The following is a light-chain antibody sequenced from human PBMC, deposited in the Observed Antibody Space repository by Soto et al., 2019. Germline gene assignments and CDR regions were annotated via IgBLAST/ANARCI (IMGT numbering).Light chain of an antibody. Sequence: QSVLTQPPSASGSPGQSVTISCTGTSSDIGAYNYVSWFQQHPGEAPKLIISEVNKRPSGVHNRFSGSKSGNTASLTVSGLQAEDEADYYCTSYGGRDNLLFGGGTKLTVL. CDR3: TSYGGRDNLL. CDR1: SSDIGAYNY. J-gene: IGLJ2*01. CDR2: EVN. V-gene: IGLV2-8*01.